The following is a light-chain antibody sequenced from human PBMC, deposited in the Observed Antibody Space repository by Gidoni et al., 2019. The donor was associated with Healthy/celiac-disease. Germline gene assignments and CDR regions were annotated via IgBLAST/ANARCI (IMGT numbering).Light chain of an antibody. Sequence: EIVLTQSPATLSLSPGERATLSCRASQSVSSYFAWYQQKPGQAPRLLIYDASNRATGIPARFSVSGSGTDFTLTISSLEPEDFAVYYCQQRSNWITFGQGTRLEIK. CDR1: QSVSSY. CDR2: DAS. CDR3: QQRSNWIT. J-gene: IGKJ5*01. V-gene: IGKV3-11*01.